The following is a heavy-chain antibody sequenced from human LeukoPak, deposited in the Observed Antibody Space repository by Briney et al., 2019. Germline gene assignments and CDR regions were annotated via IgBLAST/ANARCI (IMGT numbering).Heavy chain of an antibody. CDR2: INPSGGST. V-gene: IGHV1-46*01. J-gene: IGHJ6*02. CDR1: GYTFTSYY. Sequence: ASVKVSCKASGYTFTSYYMHWVRQAPGQGLEWMGIINPSGGSTGYAQKFQGRVTMTRDTSTSTVYMELSSLRSEDTAVYYCAREHYGSGSFYGMDVWGQGTTVTVSS. D-gene: IGHD3-10*01. CDR3: AREHYGSGSFYGMDV.